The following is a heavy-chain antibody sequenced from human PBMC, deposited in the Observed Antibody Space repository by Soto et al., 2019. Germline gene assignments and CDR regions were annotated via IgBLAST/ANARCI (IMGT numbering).Heavy chain of an antibody. Sequence: EVQLLESGGGLVQPGGSLRLSCAASGFTFSSYAMSWVRQAPGKGLERVSAISGSGGSTYYADSVKGRFTISRDNSKNTLYLQMNSLRAEDTAVYYCAKGWAGTTYFDYWGQGSLVTVSS. CDR2: ISGSGGST. J-gene: IGHJ4*02. CDR3: AKGWAGTTYFDY. V-gene: IGHV3-23*01. D-gene: IGHD1-7*01. CDR1: GFTFSSYA.